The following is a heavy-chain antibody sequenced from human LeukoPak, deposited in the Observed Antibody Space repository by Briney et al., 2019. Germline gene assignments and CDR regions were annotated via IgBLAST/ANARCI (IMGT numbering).Heavy chain of an antibody. V-gene: IGHV3-33*06. CDR3: AKGGDRFLEPREAFDI. CDR2: IWFDGSEK. D-gene: IGHD3-3*01. J-gene: IGHJ3*02. Sequence: GRSPRLSCAASGFTFSYYGMHCVRQAPGKGLEWVAVIWFDGSEKYHADSVKGRFTISRDNSKNTLYLQMNSLRAEDTAVYYCAKGGDRFLEPREAFDIWGQGTMVTVSS. CDR1: GFTFSYYG.